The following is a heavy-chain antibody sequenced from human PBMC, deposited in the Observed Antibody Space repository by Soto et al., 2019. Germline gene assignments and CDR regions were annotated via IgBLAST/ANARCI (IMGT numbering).Heavy chain of an antibody. CDR3: AKDEYYDILSGYSNFDY. CDR2: ISGSGGST. J-gene: IGHJ4*02. Sequence: EVQLLESGGGLVQPGGSLRLSCAASGFTFSRNAMTWVRQAPGKGLEWVSAISGSGGSTYYADSVKGRFTISRDNSKNTLYLQMNSLTAEDTALYYCAKDEYYDILSGYSNFDYWGQGTLVTVSS. D-gene: IGHD3-9*01. CDR1: GFTFSRNA. V-gene: IGHV3-23*01.